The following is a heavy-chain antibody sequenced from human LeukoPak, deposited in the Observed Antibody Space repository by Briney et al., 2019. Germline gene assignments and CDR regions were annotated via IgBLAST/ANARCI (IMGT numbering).Heavy chain of an antibody. CDR1: GGSISSGGYY. J-gene: IGHJ3*01. Sequence: SETLSLTCTVSGGSISSGGYYWSWIRQHPGKGLEWIGHIYYSGSTYYNPSLKSRVTISVDTSKDQFSLKLSSVTAADTAVYYCAREGNYYDSSGHDWGQGTMVTVSS. CDR3: AREGNYYDSSGHD. V-gene: IGHV4-31*03. CDR2: IYYSGST. D-gene: IGHD3-22*01.